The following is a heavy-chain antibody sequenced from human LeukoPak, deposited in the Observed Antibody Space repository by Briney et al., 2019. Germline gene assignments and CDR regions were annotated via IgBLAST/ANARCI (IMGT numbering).Heavy chain of an antibody. CDR2: IYDNGYT. J-gene: IGHJ4*02. Sequence: PSETLSLTCAVSGGSISNYYWSWIRQAPGKGLELIGAIYDNGYTNYNPSLKSRVIISVDTSKNQFSLTVSSVTAAHTAVYHCARRAWSQWVFDFWGQGTQVTVSS. D-gene: IGHD1-26*01. CDR1: GGSISNYY. CDR3: ARRAWSQWVFDF. V-gene: IGHV4-59*12.